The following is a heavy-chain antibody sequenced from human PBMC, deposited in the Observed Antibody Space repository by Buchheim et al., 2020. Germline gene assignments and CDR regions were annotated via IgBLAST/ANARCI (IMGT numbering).Heavy chain of an antibody. D-gene: IGHD2-2*01. J-gene: IGHJ4*02. V-gene: IGHV4-39*01. Sequence: QLQLQESGPGLVKPSETLSLTCTVSGGSISTSSESWDWIRQPPGEGLEWIGSVPYSGSTFYNPSLNSQVTISEDRSKNHFSLKLNSVTAADTAVYYCARRGRGSSSSSYYSFWGQGTL. CDR1: GGSISTSSES. CDR2: VPYSGST. CDR3: ARRGRGSSSSSYYSF.